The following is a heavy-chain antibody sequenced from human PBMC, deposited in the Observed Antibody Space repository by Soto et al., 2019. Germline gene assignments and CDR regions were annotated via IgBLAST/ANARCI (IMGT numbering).Heavy chain of an antibody. CDR2: ISAYNGNT. CDR1: GYTFTSYG. CDR3: ARDQYSGSYLY. V-gene: IGHV1-18*01. D-gene: IGHD1-26*01. J-gene: IGHJ4*02. Sequence: GASVKVSCKASGYTFTSYGISWVRQAPGQGLEWMGWISAYNGNTNYAQKFQDRVTVTSDTSISTAYMEVRRLRSDDTAIYYCARDQYSGSYLYWGQGTLVTSPQ.